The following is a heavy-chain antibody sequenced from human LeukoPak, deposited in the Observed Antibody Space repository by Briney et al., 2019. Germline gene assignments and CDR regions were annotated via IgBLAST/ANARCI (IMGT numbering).Heavy chain of an antibody. CDR2: IIPIFGTA. J-gene: IGHJ4*02. D-gene: IGHD4-17*01. CDR1: GYTFSSYA. V-gene: IGHV1-69*13. Sequence: GASVKVSCKASGYTFSSYAISWVRQAPGQGLEWMGGIIPIFGTANYAQKFQGRVTITADESTSTAYMELSSLRSEDTAVYYCARLGLYGDYSAFDYWGQGTLVTVSS. CDR3: ARLGLYGDYSAFDY.